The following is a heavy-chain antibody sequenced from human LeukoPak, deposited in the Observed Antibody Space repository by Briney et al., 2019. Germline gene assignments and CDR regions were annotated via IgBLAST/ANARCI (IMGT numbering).Heavy chain of an antibody. J-gene: IGHJ4*02. CDR2: ISGSGGST. CDR3: AKGQWELAAGDYFDY. Sequence: PGGSLRLSCAASGFTFSSYAMSWVRQAPGKGLECVSAISGSGGSTYYADSVKGRFTISRDNSKNTLYLQMNSLRAEDTAVYYCAKGQWELAAGDYFDYWGQGTLVTVSS. V-gene: IGHV3-23*01. CDR1: GFTFSSYA. D-gene: IGHD1-26*01.